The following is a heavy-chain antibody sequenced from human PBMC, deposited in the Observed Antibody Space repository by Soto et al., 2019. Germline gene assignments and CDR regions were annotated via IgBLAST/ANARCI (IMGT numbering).Heavy chain of an antibody. CDR2: IYSGGST. Sequence: SLRLSCAASWFTVSSNYMSWVRQAPGKGLEWVSLIYSGGSTYYADSVKGRFTISRDNSKNTLYLQMNSLRAEDTAVYYCATFIVGATMWGPGTLVTVYS. CDR1: WFTVSSNY. V-gene: IGHV3-53*01. D-gene: IGHD1-26*01. CDR3: ATFIVGATM. J-gene: IGHJ4*02.